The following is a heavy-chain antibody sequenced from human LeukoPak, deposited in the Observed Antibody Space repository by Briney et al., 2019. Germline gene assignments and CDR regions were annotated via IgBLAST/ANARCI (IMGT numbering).Heavy chain of an antibody. V-gene: IGHV1-69*04. J-gene: IGHJ4*02. CDR3: ARVYSAGYSNSRPLGPLDY. CDR2: IIPILGIA. D-gene: IGHD6-13*01. CDR1: GGTFSSSA. Sequence: SVKVSCKASGGTFSSSAISWVRQAPGQGLEWMGRIIPILGIANYAQKFQGRVTITADKSTSTAYMELSSLRSEDTAVYYCARVYSAGYSNSRPLGPLDYWGQGTLVTVSS.